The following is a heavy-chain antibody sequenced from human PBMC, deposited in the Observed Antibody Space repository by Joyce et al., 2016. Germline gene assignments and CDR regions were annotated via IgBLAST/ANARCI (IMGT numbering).Heavy chain of an antibody. CDR2: IIPCFGAA. D-gene: IGHD1-14*01. CDR3: ARGGTSSDHYFFYTLDV. CDR1: GGSVSNFT. Sequence: QVLLVQSGATVKRPGSSLRVSCKSSGGSVSNFTVNWVRQAPGQRLEWMGGIIPCFGAAKYAEHFQGRVTLTADLSTRTAYMELSSLTSADTAVYYCARGGTSSDHYFFYTLDVWGPGTTVIVSS. V-gene: IGHV1-69*12. J-gene: IGHJ6*02.